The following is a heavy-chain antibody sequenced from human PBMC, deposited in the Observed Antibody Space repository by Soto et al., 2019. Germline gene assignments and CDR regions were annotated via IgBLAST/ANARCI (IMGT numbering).Heavy chain of an antibody. D-gene: IGHD6-13*01. CDR2: ISAYNGNT. CDR3: ARDRVRIAAAGLFDY. J-gene: IGHJ4*02. V-gene: IGHV1-18*04. Sequence: ASVKVSCKASGYTFTIYGISCVLQSPLQGLEWMGWISAYNGNTNYAQKLQGRVTMTTDTSTSTAYMELRSLRSDDTAVYYCARDRVRIAAAGLFDYWGQGTLVTVSS. CDR1: GYTFTIYG.